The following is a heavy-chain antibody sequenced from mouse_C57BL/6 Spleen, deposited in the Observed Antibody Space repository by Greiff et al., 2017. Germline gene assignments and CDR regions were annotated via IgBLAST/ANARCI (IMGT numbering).Heavy chain of an antibody. CDR3: ARPLGKPGGYFDY. D-gene: IGHD4-1*01. Sequence: EVKLLESGGDLVKPGGSLKLSCAASGFTFSSYGMSWVRQTPDKRLEWVATISSGGSYTYYPDSVKGRFTISRDNAKNTLYLQMSSLKSEDTAMDYCARPLGKPGGYFDYWGQGTTLTVSS. J-gene: IGHJ2*01. V-gene: IGHV5-6*01. CDR2: ISSGGSYT. CDR1: GFTFSSYG.